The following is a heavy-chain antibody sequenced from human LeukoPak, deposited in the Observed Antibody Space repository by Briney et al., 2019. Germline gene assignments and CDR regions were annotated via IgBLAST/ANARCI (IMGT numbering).Heavy chain of an antibody. CDR3: ARDGPHYGFWSGPAY. CDR2: INEDGSEK. J-gene: IGHJ4*02. Sequence: GGSLRLSCAASGFTVSSNYMSWVRQAPGKGLEWVANINEDGSEKYFVESVKGRFTISRDNAKNSLYLQMDSLRAEDTAVYYCARDGPHYGFWSGPAYWGQGTLVTVSS. V-gene: IGHV3-7*05. D-gene: IGHD3-3*01. CDR1: GFTVSSNY.